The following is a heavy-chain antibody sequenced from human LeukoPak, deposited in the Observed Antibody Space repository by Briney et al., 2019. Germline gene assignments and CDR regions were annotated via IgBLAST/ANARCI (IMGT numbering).Heavy chain of an antibody. Sequence: SETLSLTCTVSGASVSSGSCYWSWIRQPPGKGLEWIGNIYYSGSTYYNPSLKSRVTLSVDTSKHQFSLKLSSVTAADTAVYYCARAEIVGAQYLDPWGQGTLVTVSS. D-gene: IGHD1-26*01. CDR2: IYYSGST. CDR3: ARAEIVGAQYLDP. J-gene: IGHJ5*02. V-gene: IGHV4-61*01. CDR1: GASVSSGSCY.